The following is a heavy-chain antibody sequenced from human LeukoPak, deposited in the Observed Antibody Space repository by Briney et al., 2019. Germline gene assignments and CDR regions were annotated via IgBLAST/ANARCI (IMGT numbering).Heavy chain of an antibody. J-gene: IGHJ3*02. V-gene: IGHV3-30*02. D-gene: IGHD4-17*01. CDR1: GFTFSSYG. CDR3: AKELHTVIYAFDI. CDR2: IRYDGSNK. Sequence: PGGSLRLSCAASGFTFSSYGMHWVRQAPGKGLEWVAFIRYDGSNKYYADSVKGRFTISRDNSKNTLYPQMNSLRAEDTAVYYCAKELHTVIYAFDIWGQGTMVTVSS.